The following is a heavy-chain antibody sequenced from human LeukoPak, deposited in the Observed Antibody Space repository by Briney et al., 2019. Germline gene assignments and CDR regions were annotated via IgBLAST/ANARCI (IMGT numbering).Heavy chain of an antibody. CDR3: AKGLTTVLIPGY. J-gene: IGHJ4*02. V-gene: IGHV3-30*18. CDR1: GFAFSRFD. D-gene: IGHD4-23*01. CDR2: ISHDGRKK. Sequence: PGRSLRLSCAASGFAFSRFDMHWVRQAPGKGLEWVAFISHDGRKKYYVDSVKGRFTISRDDSKNTLYLQMNGLRAEDTAVYYCAKGLTTVLIPGYWGQGTLVTVSS.